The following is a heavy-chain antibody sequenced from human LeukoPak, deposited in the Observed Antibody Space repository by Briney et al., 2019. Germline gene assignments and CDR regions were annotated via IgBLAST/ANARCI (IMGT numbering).Heavy chain of an antibody. CDR1: GYSISSGYY. V-gene: IGHV4-38-2*02. Sequence: SETLSLTCTVSGYSISSGYYWGWIRQPPGKGLEWIGSIYHSGNTYYNPSLKSRVTISVDTSKNQFSLKLSSVTAADTAVYYCARDTYYYDSSGKYYFDYWGQGTLVTVSS. J-gene: IGHJ4*02. CDR2: IYHSGNT. CDR3: ARDTYYYDSSGKYYFDY. D-gene: IGHD3-22*01.